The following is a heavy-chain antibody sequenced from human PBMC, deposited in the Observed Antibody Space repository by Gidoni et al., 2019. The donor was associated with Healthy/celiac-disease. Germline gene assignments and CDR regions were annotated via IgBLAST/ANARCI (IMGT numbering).Heavy chain of an antibody. V-gene: IGHV4-59*01. CDR3: ARAPSTLYNFDY. CDR1: GGSISSYS. D-gene: IGHD2-15*01. Sequence: QVQLQESGPGLVKPSAPLTLPCTVSGGSISSYSWSWTRQPPGKGLEWIGHVYYSGSTNYNPSLKGRVTMSVDTSKNQFSLKLSSVTAADTAVYYCARAPSTLYNFDYWGQGTLVTVSS. J-gene: IGHJ4*02. CDR2: VYYSGST.